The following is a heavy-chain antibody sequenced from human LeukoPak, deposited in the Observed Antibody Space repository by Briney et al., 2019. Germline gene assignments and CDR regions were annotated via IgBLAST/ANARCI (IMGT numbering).Heavy chain of an antibody. CDR3: ARLGVVVPAASYFDY. V-gene: IGHV5-51*01. D-gene: IGHD2-2*01. CDR2: IYPGDSDT. CDR1: GYSFTSYW. Sequence: GESQKISCKGSGYSFTSYWIGWVRQMPGKGLEWMGIIYPGDSDTRYSPSFQGQVTISADKSISTAYLQWSSLKASDTAMYYCARLGVVVPAASYFDYWGQGTLVTVSS. J-gene: IGHJ4*02.